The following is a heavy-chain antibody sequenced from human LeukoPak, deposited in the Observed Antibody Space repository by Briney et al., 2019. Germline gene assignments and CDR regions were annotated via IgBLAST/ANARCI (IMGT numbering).Heavy chain of an antibody. D-gene: IGHD1-1*01. CDR2: IGTVDDT. CDR1: GFTFSTYD. J-gene: IGHJ6*02. Sequence: GGSLRLSCAASGFTFSTYDMHWVRQVTGKGLEWVSAIGTVDDTYYLGSVKGRFTISRENAKNVLYLQMSSLRVEDTAVYYCAREIRETVFTRHHYYGIDVWGQGTTVTISS. CDR3: AREIRETVFTRHHYYGIDV. V-gene: IGHV3-13*01.